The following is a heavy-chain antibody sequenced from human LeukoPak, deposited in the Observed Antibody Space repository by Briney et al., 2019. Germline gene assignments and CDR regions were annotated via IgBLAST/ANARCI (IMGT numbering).Heavy chain of an antibody. V-gene: IGHV4-59*01. J-gene: IGHJ5*02. D-gene: IGHD5-12*01. CDR3: AREGLRNWFDP. CDR1: GGSISSYY. CDR2: IYYSGST. Sequence: SETLSLTCTVSGGSISSYYWSWIRQPPGEGLEWIGYIYYSGSTNYNPSLKSRVTISVDTSKNQFSLKLSSVTAADTAVYYCAREGLRNWFDPWGQGTLVTVSS.